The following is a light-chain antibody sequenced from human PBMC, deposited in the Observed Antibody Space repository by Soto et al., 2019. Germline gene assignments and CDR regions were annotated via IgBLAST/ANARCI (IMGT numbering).Light chain of an antibody. Sequence: EIMMTQSPATLSVSPGERATLSCRASQSIGRNLVWCQQKPGQAPRLLIYGASTRATGIPARFSGSGSGTEFTLTISSLQPEDFATYYCQQANSYPWTFGQGTKVDIK. CDR1: QSIGRN. CDR2: GAS. CDR3: QQANSYPWT. J-gene: IGKJ1*01. V-gene: IGKV3-15*01.